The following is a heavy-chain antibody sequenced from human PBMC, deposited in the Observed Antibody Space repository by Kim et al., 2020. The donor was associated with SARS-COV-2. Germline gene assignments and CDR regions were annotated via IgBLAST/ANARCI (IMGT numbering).Heavy chain of an antibody. CDR3: ARGSGNYDY. CDR2: GSA. J-gene: IGHJ4*02. V-gene: IGHV3-23*01. D-gene: IGHD1-7*01. Sequence: GSAYYADSVKGRFTVSRDKSRNRLYLQMSSLRVDDTAVYYCARGSGNYDYWGQGTLVTVSS.